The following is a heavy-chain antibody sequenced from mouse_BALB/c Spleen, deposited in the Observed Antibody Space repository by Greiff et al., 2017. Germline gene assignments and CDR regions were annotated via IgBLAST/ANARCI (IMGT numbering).Heavy chain of an antibody. CDR2: IYPGSGST. D-gene: IGHD2-1*01. J-gene: IGHJ3*01. V-gene: IGHV1-77*01. CDR3: APGPYGNYVAY. Sequence: QVQLQQSGPELVKPGASVKMSCKASGYTFTDYVISWVKQRTGQGLEWIGEIYPGSGSTYYNEKFKGKATLTADKSSNTAYMQLSSLTSEDSAVYYCAPGPYGNYVAYWGQGSLGTVSA. CDR1: GYTFTDYV.